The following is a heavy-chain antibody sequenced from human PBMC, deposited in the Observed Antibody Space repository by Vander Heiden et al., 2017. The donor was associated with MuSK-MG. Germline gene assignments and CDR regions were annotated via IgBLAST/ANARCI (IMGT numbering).Heavy chain of an antibody. J-gene: IGHJ1*01. D-gene: IGHD2-15*01. CDR1: GYTFTGYY. V-gene: IGHV1-2*02. Sequence: VQLVRSGAEVKKTGASVTVSCKASGYTFTGYYMHWVRQAPGQGLEWMGWINPNSGGTNYAQKFQGRVTMTRDTSISTAYMELSRLRSDDTAVYYCVRDSGGKASHWGQGTLVDVSS. CDR2: INPNSGGT. CDR3: VRDSGGKASH.